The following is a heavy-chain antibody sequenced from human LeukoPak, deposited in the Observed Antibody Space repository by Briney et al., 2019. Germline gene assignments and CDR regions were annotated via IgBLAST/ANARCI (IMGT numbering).Heavy chain of an antibody. J-gene: IGHJ4*02. CDR2: ISNDGSNT. CDR3: ARDWARGNSYYVDY. Sequence: GGSLRLSCEASGFGFSNYGMHWLRQAPGKGLECVALISNDGSNTFYVDPVKGRFTISRDNSKDTLYLQMDSLRTEDTAVYYCARDWARGNSYYVDYWGQGTLVTVSS. V-gene: IGHV3-30*03. D-gene: IGHD4-23*01. CDR1: GFGFSNYG.